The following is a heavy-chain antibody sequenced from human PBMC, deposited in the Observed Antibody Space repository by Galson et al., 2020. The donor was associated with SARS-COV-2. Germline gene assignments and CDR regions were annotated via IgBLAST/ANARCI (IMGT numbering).Heavy chain of an antibody. CDR3: ARQSRLLWFGELFLGNNWFDP. CDR2: ISYDGSNK. J-gene: IGHJ5*02. Sequence: QLGESLKISCAASGFTFSSYAMHWVRQAPGKGLEWVAVISYDGSNKYYADSVKGRFTISRDISKNTLFLQMNSLRAEDTAVYYCARQSRLLWFGELFLGNNWFDPWGQGTLVTVSS. D-gene: IGHD3-10*01. CDR1: GFTFSSYA. V-gene: IGHV3-30*04.